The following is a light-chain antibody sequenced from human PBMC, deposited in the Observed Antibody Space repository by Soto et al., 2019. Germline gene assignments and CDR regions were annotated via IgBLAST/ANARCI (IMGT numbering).Light chain of an antibody. CDR3: QQRSNWPIT. Sequence: EIVLTQSPATLSLSPGERATLSCRTSQSVSSYFAWYQQKPGRPPSLLIYDASNRATGIPARFIGSWSGTDFTLTISSLEPEDFAVYYYQQRSNWPITFGQGTRLEIK. J-gene: IGKJ5*01. V-gene: IGKV3-11*01. CDR2: DAS. CDR1: QSVSSY.